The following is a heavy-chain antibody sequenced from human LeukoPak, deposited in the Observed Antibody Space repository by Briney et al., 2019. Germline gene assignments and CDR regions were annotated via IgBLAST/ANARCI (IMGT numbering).Heavy chain of an antibody. CDR3: ARVYSWFRYSYGPFDY. V-gene: IGHV3-66*01. D-gene: IGHD5-18*01. J-gene: IGHJ4*02. CDR1: GFTVSSNY. Sequence: GGSLRLSCAASGFTVSSNYMSWVRQAPGKGLEWVSVIYSGGSTYYADSVKGRFTISRDNSKNTLYLQMNSLRAEDTAVYYCARVYSWFRYSYGPFDYWGQGTLVTVSS. CDR2: IYSGGST.